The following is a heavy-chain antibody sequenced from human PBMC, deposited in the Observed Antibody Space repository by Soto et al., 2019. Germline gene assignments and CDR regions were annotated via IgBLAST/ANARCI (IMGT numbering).Heavy chain of an antibody. CDR3: DRPPAGLDTISYFDY. CDR1: GDSVSSVGFH. J-gene: IGHJ4*02. D-gene: IGHD3-3*01. CDR2: IYNGGST. V-gene: IGHV4-30-4*01. Sequence: PSETLSLTCTVSGDSVSSVGFHWAWLRRPPGKGLEWIGYIYNGGSTYYRPSLESRMHISLDATRNHYSLRLTSVTAADTAVYFSDRPPAGLDTISYFDYWGQGKLVTVSS.